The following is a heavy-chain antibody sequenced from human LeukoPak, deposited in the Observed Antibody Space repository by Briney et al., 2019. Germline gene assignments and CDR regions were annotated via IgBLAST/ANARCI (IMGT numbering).Heavy chain of an antibody. D-gene: IGHD3-22*01. CDR2: INHSGST. CDR1: GGSFSDYY. J-gene: IGHJ1*01. V-gene: IGHV4-34*01. CDR3: AFSSDYQQH. Sequence: SETLSLTCAVHGGSFSDYYRSWFRQPPGKGLEWIGEINHSGSTDYKPSLKSRVTISVDTSKNQCSLKLSSVTAADTAVYYCAFSSDYQQHWGQGTLVTVSS.